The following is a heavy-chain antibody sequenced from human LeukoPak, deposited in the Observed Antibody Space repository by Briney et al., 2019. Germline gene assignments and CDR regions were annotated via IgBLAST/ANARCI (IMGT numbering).Heavy chain of an antibody. J-gene: IGHJ4*02. CDR1: GHSITNPNW. Sequence: SETLSLTCAVSGHSITNPNWWSWVRQPPGKGLEWIGEIYHSGSTKYNPSLKSRVTISVDTSKNQFSLKLSSVTAADTAVYYCARRQGDCSGGSCYLNFDYWGQGTLVTVSS. D-gene: IGHD2-15*01. CDR2: IYHSGST. CDR3: ARRQGDCSGGSCYLNFDY. V-gene: IGHV4-4*02.